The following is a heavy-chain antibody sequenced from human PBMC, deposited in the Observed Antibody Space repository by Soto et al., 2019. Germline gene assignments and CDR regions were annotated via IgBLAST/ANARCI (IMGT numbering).Heavy chain of an antibody. CDR1: GYTFTGYY. J-gene: IGHJ4*02. CDR2: INPNSGGT. D-gene: IGHD3-9*01. V-gene: IGHV1-2*04. Sequence: DSVKVSCKASGYTFTGYYMHWVRQAPGQGLEWMGWINPNSGGTNYAQKFQGWVTMTRDTSISTAYMELSRLRSDDTAVYYCARSPYDILAGDYWGQGTLVTVSS. CDR3: ARSPYDILAGDY.